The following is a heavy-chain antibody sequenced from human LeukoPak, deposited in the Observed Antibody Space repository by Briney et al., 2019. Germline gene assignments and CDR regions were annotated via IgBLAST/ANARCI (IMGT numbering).Heavy chain of an antibody. V-gene: IGHV3-64*01. CDR1: GFTFSSYA. J-gene: IGHJ4*02. Sequence: GGSLRLSCAASGFTFSSYAMHWVRQAPGKGLEYVSAISSNGGSTYYANSVKGRFTISRDNAKNSLYLQMNSLRAEDTAVYYCARALRGSSSYWGQGTLVTVSS. CDR2: ISSNGGST. D-gene: IGHD6-6*01. CDR3: ARALRGSSSY.